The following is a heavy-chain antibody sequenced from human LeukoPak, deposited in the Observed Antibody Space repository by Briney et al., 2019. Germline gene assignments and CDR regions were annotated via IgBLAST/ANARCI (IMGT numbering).Heavy chain of an antibody. CDR3: AKDSGHSSSWYY. CDR2: ISGSDDST. Sequence: GGSLRLSCAASGFTFSSYAMNWVRQAPGEGLEWVSGISGSDDSTYYADSVKGRFTISRDIPRNTLYLQMNSLRAEDTAVYYCAKDSGHSSSWYYWGQGTLVTVSS. V-gene: IGHV3-23*01. CDR1: GFTFSSYA. D-gene: IGHD6-13*01. J-gene: IGHJ4*02.